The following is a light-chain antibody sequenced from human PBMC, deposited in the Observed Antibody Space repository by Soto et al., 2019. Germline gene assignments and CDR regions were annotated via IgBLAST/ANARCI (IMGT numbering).Light chain of an antibody. Sequence: DIQMTQSPSTLSASVGDRVTITCRASQSISSWLAWYQQKPGKAPKLLIYDASSLESGVPSRFSGSGSGTDFTLTISSLEPEDFAVYYCQQRSNWRITFGQGTDWRL. CDR2: DAS. CDR1: QSISSW. CDR3: QQRSNWRIT. V-gene: IGKV1-5*01. J-gene: IGKJ5*01.